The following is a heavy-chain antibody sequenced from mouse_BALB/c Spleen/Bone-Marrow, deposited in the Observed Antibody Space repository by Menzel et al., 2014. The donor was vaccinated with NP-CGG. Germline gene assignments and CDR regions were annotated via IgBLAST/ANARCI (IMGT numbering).Heavy chain of an antibody. CDR2: IDPENGNT. D-gene: IGHD2-1*01. CDR1: GFNIKDYY. CDR3: AGGNYRFAY. V-gene: IGHV14-1*02. J-gene: IGHJ3*01. Sequence: EVMLVESGAKLVRPGALVKLSCKASGFNIKDYYMHWVKQRPEQGLEWIGWIDPENGNTIYDPKFQGKASITADTSSNTAYLQLSSLTSEDTAVYYCAGGNYRFAYWGQGTLVTVSA.